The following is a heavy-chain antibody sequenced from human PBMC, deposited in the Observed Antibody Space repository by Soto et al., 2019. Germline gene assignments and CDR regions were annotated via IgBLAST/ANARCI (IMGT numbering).Heavy chain of an antibody. J-gene: IGHJ4*02. D-gene: IGHD3-10*01. CDR1: GYY. V-gene: IGHV1-2*02. CDR2: INPNSGGT. Sequence: GYYMHWVRQAPGQGLEWMGWINPNSGGTNYAQKFQGRVTMTRDTSISTAYMELSRLRSDDTAVYYCARVTMVRGVIIKGDYWGQGTPVTVSS. CDR3: ARVTMVRGVIIKGDY.